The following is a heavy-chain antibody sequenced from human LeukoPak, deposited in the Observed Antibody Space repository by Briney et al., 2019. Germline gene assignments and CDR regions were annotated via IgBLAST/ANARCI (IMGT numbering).Heavy chain of an antibody. D-gene: IGHD2-8*01. CDR1: GFTFSTYA. CDR3: ARNVEYCSNGRCYFDS. J-gene: IGHJ4*02. Sequence: PGGSLRLSCAASGFTFSTYAMSWVRQAPGKGLEWVALIRPDGSDTYYADSVKGRFTISRDNSRSTLYLQMNSLGAEDTAVYYCARNVEYCSNGRCYFDSWGQGTLVTVSS. CDR2: IRPDGSDT. V-gene: IGHV3-33*08.